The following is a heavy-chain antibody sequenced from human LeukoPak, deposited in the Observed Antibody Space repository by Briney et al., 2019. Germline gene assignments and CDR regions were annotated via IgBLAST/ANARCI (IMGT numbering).Heavy chain of an antibody. CDR1: GGSFSGYY. J-gene: IGHJ6*03. CDR2: INHSGST. V-gene: IGHV4-34*01. D-gene: IGHD2-15*01. Sequence: SETLSLTCAVYGGSFSGYYWSWIRQPPGKGLEWIGEINHSGSTNYNPSLKSRVTISVDTSKNQFSLKLSSVTAADTAVYYCARGRSSPGYCSGGSCYQYYYYMDVWGKGTTVTVSS. CDR3: ARGRSSPGYCSGGSCYQYYYYMDV.